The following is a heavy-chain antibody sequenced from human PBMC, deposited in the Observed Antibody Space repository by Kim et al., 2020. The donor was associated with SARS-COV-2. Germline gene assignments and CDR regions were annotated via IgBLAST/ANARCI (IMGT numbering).Heavy chain of an antibody. CDR2: FYYSWTS. J-gene: IGHJ5*02. V-gene: IGHV4-39*07. Sequence: SETLSLTCTVSGGSISSSSYYWGWIRQPPWKGLVWIGSFYYSWTSYYNPSLKSRVTMSVDTSKNHFSLKLSSVTAADTAVYYCARDWAYYDSLTGYLGGVWFDPWGQGTLVTVSS. D-gene: IGHD3-9*01. CDR1: GGSISSSSYY. CDR3: ARDWAYYDSLTGYLGGVWFDP.